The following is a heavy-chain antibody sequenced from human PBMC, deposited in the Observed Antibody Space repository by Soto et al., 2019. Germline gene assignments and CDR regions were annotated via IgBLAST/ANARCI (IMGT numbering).Heavy chain of an antibody. CDR3: ARRLSYGVAGPGTLFEF. J-gene: IGHJ4*02. CDR2: IHYSGRT. D-gene: IGHD2-8*01. Sequence: QLQLRESGPGLVQPSETLPLTCTVSSDSSSTSGYSWGWIRQPPGKGLEWIGRIHYSGRTSYSPSLGSRVTMSVDTPESQFSLKLNSVTAADTAVYYCARRLSYGVAGPGTLFEFWGQGALVIVSS. V-gene: IGHV4-39*01. CDR1: SDSSSTSGYS.